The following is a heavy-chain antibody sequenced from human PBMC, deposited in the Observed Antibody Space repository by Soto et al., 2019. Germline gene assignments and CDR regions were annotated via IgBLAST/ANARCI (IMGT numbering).Heavy chain of an antibody. CDR2: INPTSGAT. J-gene: IGHJ4*02. CDR1: GYTFAAFF. D-gene: IGHD4-17*01. CDR3: TRDPDYGDYWGYFFDY. V-gene: IGHV1-2*02. Sequence: ASVKVSCKTSGYTFAAFFIHWIRQAPGQGLEWMGWINPTSGATVSAQKFQDRVAMTRDTSISTAYMELRGLKSDDRAVYYCTRDPDYGDYWGYFFDYWGQGTPVTVSS.